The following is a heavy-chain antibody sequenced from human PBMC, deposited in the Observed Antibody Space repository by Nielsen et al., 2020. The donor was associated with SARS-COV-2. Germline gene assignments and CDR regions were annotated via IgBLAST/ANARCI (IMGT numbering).Heavy chain of an antibody. Sequence: VRQMPGKGLVWVSRTNSDGSITTYADSVQGRFPISRDNAKNTLYLQMNSLKTEDTAVYYCTTDLTPPPDLDIVATILRGGFFLVYGMDVWGQGTTVTSP. D-gene: IGHD5-12*01. CDR3: TTDLTPPPDLDIVATILRGGFFLVYGMDV. V-gene: IGHV3-74*01. CDR2: TNSDGSIT. J-gene: IGHJ6*02.